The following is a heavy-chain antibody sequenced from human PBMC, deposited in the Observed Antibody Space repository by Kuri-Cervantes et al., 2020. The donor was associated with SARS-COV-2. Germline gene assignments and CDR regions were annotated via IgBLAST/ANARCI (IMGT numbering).Heavy chain of an antibody. CDR2: INHSGST. CDR1: GYSISSGYY. V-gene: IGHV4-38-2*01. D-gene: IGHD3-3*01. CDR3: ARAEGAMLPGSLRFLEWLDPYYFDY. Sequence: SETLSLTCAVSGYSISSGYYWGWTRQPPGKGLEWIGEINHSGSTNYNPSLKSRVTISVDTSKNQFSLKLSSVTAADTAVYYCARAEGAMLPGSLRFLEWLDPYYFDYWGQGTLVTVSS. J-gene: IGHJ4*02.